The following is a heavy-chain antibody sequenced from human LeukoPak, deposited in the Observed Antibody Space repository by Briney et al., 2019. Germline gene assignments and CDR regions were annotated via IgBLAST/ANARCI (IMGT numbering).Heavy chain of an antibody. Sequence: ASVKVSCKASGYTFTSYGITWVRQAPGQGLEWMGWISAYNGDTNYAQKFQGRVTMTRDMSISTAYMELRRLRSDDTAVYNCARGRLSAGWEIRPKFDYWGQGTLVTVSS. CDR1: GYTFTSYG. D-gene: IGHD1-26*01. J-gene: IGHJ4*02. V-gene: IGHV1-18*01. CDR2: ISAYNGDT. CDR3: ARGRLSAGWEIRPKFDY.